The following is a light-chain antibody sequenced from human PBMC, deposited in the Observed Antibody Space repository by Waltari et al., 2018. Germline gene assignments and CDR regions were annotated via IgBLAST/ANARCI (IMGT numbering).Light chain of an antibody. Sequence: SYVLTQPPSVSVAPGQTARVTCGGNNIGSKSVHWYQQRPGQAPILVLYDDSDRPSGVPERFSGSNSGNTDTLTISRVEAGDEADYYCQVWDGSTDVVFGGGTKLTVL. CDR3: QVWDGSTDVV. CDR2: DDS. CDR1: NIGSKS. V-gene: IGLV3-21*02. J-gene: IGLJ2*01.